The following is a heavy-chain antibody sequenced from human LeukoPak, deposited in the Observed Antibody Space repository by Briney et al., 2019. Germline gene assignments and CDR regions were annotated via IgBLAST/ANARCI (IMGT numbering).Heavy chain of an antibody. CDR1: GFTFSSYA. CDR3: AKGTTRSYYYGMDV. V-gene: IGHV3-23*01. Sequence: GSLRLSCAASGFTFSSYAMSWVRQAPGKGLEWVSAISGSGGSTYYADSVKGRFTISRDNSKNTLYLQMNSLRAEDTAVYYCAKGTTRSYYYGMDVWGQGTTVTVSS. CDR2: ISGSGGST. J-gene: IGHJ6*02. D-gene: IGHD2-15*01.